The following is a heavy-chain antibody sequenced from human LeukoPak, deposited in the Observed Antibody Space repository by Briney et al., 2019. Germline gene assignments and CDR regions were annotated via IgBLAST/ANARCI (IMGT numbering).Heavy chain of an antibody. CDR1: GGTFSSYA. CDR3: ARSRIFSIALGD. J-gene: IGHJ4*02. Sequence: SVKVSCKASGGTFSSYAINWVRQAPGQGLEWMGGIIPILNTTNYAQKFQDRVTIAADESTSTAYMELRSLRSDDTAVYYCARSRIFSIALGDWGQGTLVTVSS. D-gene: IGHD6-19*01. V-gene: IGHV1-69*13. CDR2: IIPILNTT.